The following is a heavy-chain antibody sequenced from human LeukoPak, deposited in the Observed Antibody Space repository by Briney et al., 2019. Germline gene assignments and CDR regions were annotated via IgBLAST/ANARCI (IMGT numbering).Heavy chain of an antibody. CDR1: GGSISSYY. CDR2: IYYSGST. CDR3: AREGGYGGFISWFDP. V-gene: IGHV4-59*01. D-gene: IGHD5-18*01. Sequence: SETLPLTCTVSGGSISSYYWSWIRQPPGKGLEWIGYIYYSGSTNYNPSLKSRVTISVDTSKNQFSLKLSSVTAADTAVYYCAREGGYGGFISWFDPWGQGTLVTVSS. J-gene: IGHJ5*02.